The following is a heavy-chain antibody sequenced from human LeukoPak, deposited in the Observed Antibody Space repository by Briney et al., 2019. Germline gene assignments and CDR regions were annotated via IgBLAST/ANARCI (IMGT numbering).Heavy chain of an antibody. CDR3: ATVPGLVGYYDSSGYYYSGDLVY. CDR2: MNPNSGNT. D-gene: IGHD3-22*01. J-gene: IGHJ4*02. CDR1: GYTFTSYD. V-gene: IGHV1-8*01. Sequence: ASVKVSCKASGYTFTSYDINWVRQATGQGLEWMGWMNPNSGNTGYAQKFQGRVTMTRNTSISTAYMELSSLRSEDTAVYYCATVPGLVGYYDSSGYYYSGDLVYWGQGTLVTVSS.